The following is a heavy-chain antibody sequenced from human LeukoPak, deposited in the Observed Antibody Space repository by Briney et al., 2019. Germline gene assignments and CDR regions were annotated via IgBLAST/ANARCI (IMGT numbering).Heavy chain of an antibody. J-gene: IGHJ3*02. CDR3: ARDKGVAIMAYDI. CDR2: IDASGNYI. CDR1: GFTFSTYN. D-gene: IGHD3-3*01. V-gene: IGHV3-21*06. Sequence: PGGSLRLSCVASGFTFSTYNMNWVRQAPGKGLEWVSFIDASGNYIQYADSMKGRFIISRDNAQNSLFLQLNSLRVEDTAVYYCARDKGVAIMAYDIWGQGTMVTVSS.